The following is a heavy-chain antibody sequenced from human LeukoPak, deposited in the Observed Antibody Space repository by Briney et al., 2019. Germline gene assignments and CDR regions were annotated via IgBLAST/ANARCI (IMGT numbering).Heavy chain of an antibody. CDR3: AKHYYDSSGFDS. CDR1: GGSISSYY. D-gene: IGHD3-22*01. J-gene: IGHJ4*02. Sequence: SETLSLTCTVSGGSISSYYWNWIRQPAGKGLEWIGLIHSRGNINYNPSLKSRVTMSVDTSKNQVSLKLNSVTAADTAVYFCAKHYYDSSGFDSWGQGTLVTVSS. CDR2: IHSRGNI. V-gene: IGHV4-4*07.